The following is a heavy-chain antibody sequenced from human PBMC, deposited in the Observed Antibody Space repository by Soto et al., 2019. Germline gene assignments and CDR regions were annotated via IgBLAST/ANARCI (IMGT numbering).Heavy chain of an antibody. Sequence: ASVKVSCKASGYTFTRYPIHWVRQAPGQGLEWMGWLNPANGDTGYSQNFQGRVTITRDTSASTAYMEMNSLRSEDTAVYYCARKGDNGSGIYYFDAWGKGTQVTVSS. V-gene: IGHV1-3*01. J-gene: IGHJ4*02. CDR3: ARKGDNGSGIYYFDA. CDR1: GYTFTRYP. D-gene: IGHD3-10*01. CDR2: LNPANGDT.